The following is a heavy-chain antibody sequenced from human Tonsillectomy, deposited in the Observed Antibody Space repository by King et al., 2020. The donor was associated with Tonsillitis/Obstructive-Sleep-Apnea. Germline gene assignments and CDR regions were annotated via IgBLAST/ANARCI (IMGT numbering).Heavy chain of an antibody. CDR2: ISGSGGTR. CDR1: GFTFSDYA. Sequence: VQLVESGGGLVQPGGSLRLSCAASGFTFSDYAVRWVRQAPGGGRGWVSIISGSGGTRYYADSVKGRFTISRDNSGKTLYLQMNSLRAEDTAVYYCAKASVLYYYYYMDVWGKGTTVTVSS. CDR3: AKASVLYYYYYMDV. J-gene: IGHJ6*03. V-gene: IGHV3-23*04.